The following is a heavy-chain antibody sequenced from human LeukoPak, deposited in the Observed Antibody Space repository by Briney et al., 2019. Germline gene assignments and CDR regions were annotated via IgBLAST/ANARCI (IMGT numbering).Heavy chain of an antibody. V-gene: IGHV3-7*03. D-gene: IGHD6-6*01. CDR2: INSDGSEG. J-gene: IGHJ3*01. CDR3: ARSSYTSSSSV. Sequence: SGGSLRLSCAASGFTFSSYAMSRVRQAPGKGLDWVASINSDGSEGYYADVVKGRFTISRDNAKNSLYLQINSLRAEDTAVYYCARSSYTSSSSVWGQGTMVTVSS. CDR1: GFTFSSYA.